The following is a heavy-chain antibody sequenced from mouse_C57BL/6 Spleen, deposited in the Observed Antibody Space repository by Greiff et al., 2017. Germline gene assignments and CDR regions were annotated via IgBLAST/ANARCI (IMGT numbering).Heavy chain of an antibody. J-gene: IGHJ4*01. Sequence: VQLQQPGAELVKPGASVKLSCKASGYTFTSYWMHWVKQRPGQGLEWIGMIHPNSGSTNYNEKFKSKATLTVDNSSSTAYMQLSSLTSEDSAVYDCARSLVYYDCDDWGGAMDYWGQGTSVTVSS. D-gene: IGHD2-4*01. CDR1: GYTFTSYW. CDR2: IHPNSGST. V-gene: IGHV1-64*01. CDR3: ARSLVYYDCDDWGGAMDY.